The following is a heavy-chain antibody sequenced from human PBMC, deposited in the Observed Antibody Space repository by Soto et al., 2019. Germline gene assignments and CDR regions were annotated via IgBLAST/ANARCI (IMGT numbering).Heavy chain of an antibody. CDR3: AKIGTSSSVSLPLVLLDY. Sequence: VGSLRLSCAASGFTLSHFEMSWVRQSPGKRLEWVSAIPGSGGSTYYAGSVKGRFTISRDNSKNTVYLQMNNLRVEDTAVYYCAKIGTSSSVSLPLVLLDYWGQGALVTVSS. CDR2: IPGSGGST. V-gene: IGHV3-23*01. D-gene: IGHD6-6*01. CDR1: GFTLSHFE. J-gene: IGHJ4*02.